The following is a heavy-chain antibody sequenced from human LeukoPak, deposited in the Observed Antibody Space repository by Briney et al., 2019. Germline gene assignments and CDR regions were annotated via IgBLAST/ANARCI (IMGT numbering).Heavy chain of an antibody. V-gene: IGHV4-39*07. J-gene: IGHJ4*02. Sequence: SETLSLTCTVSGGSISSSSYYWGWIRQPPGKGLEWVGSIYYSGSTYYNPSLKSRVTIPVDTSKNQFSLKLSSVTAADTAVYYCARVLGKVAPGSYYKDYWGQGTLVTVSS. CDR2: IYYSGST. CDR3: ARVLGKVAPGSYYKDY. CDR1: GGSISSSSYY. D-gene: IGHD3-10*01.